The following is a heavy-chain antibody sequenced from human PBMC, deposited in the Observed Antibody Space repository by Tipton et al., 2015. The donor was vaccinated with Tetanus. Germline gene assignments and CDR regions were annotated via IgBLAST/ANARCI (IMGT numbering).Heavy chain of an antibody. CDR2: INYSEST. D-gene: IGHD6-19*01. CDR3: VQVAGLFNSFDP. V-gene: IGHV4-59*04. CDR1: GSLRSYY. Sequence: TLSLTCSVSGSLRSYYWSWIRQAPGKGLEWIGYINYSESTSYNPSLKSRVTISEDMSKNQFSLKLSSVTAADTAVYFCVQVAGLFNSFDPWGRGTLVTVSS. J-gene: IGHJ5*02.